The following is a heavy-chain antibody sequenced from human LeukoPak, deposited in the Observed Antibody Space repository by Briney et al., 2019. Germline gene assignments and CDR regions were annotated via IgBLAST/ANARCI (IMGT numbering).Heavy chain of an antibody. CDR1: GFTFDGFA. CDR2: LSWNSDKI. V-gene: IGHV3-9*01. CDR3: ARDIWGKQWLVPDAFDI. D-gene: IGHD6-19*01. J-gene: IGHJ3*02. Sequence: PGRSLRLSCAASGFTFDGFAMHWVRQVPGKGLERVSGLSWNSDKIDYADTVKGRFTISRDNAKNSLYLQMNSLRAEDTALYHCARDIWGKQWLVPDAFDIWGQGTMVTVSS.